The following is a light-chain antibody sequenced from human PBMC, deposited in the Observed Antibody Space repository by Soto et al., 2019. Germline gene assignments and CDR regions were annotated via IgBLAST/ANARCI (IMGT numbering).Light chain of an antibody. Sequence: QSVLTQPPSVSGAPGQRVTISCTGSSSNIGAGFDVHWYQQLPGTAPKLLIYGNNNRPSGVPDRFSGSKSGTSASLAITGLQAEDEADYYCQSYDSSLSAVVFGGGTKPDRP. CDR1: SSNIGAGFD. CDR2: GNN. CDR3: QSYDSSLSAVV. J-gene: IGLJ2*01. V-gene: IGLV1-40*01.